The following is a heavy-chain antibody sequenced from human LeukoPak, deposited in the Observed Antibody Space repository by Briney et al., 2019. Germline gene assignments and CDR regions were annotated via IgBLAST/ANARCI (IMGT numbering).Heavy chain of an antibody. J-gene: IGHJ4*02. Sequence: GGSLRLSCSASGFTFSSYEMNWVRQAPGKGLEWVSSISSSSSYIYYADSVKGRFTISRDNAKNSLYLQMNSLRAEDTAVYYCAGTMVRGVIGYWGQGTLVTVSS. CDR3: AGTMVRGVIGY. V-gene: IGHV3-21*01. CDR1: GFTFSSYE. D-gene: IGHD3-10*01. CDR2: ISSSSSYI.